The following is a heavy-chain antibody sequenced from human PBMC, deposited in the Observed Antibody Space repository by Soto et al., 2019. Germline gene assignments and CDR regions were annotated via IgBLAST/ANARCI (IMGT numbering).Heavy chain of an antibody. D-gene: IGHD4-17*01. V-gene: IGHV3-23*01. CDR1: GLTFSSYA. CDR3: ASLLGNYGVRGNRFDP. J-gene: IGHJ5*02. Sequence: EVQLLESGGGLVQPGGSLRLSCVASGLTFSSYAMSWVRQAPGKGLEWVSAIGGSTYYADSVKGRFTISRDNSKSXLYLQMNNLRAEDTALYYCASLLGNYGVRGNRFDPWGQGTLVTVSS. CDR2: IGGST.